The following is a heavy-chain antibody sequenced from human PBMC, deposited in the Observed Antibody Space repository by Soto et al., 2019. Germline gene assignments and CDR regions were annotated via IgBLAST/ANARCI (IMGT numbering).Heavy chain of an antibody. CDR3: TRGPVVITTSNWYFDL. V-gene: IGHV3-49*04. D-gene: IGHD3-22*01. J-gene: IGHJ2*01. CDR2: IRSKAYGGTT. Sequence: GGSLRLSCTASGFTFGDYAMSWVRQAPGKGLEWVGFIRSKAYGGTTEYAASVKGRFTISRDDSKSIAYLQMNSLKTEDTAVYYCTRGPVVITTSNWYFDLWGRGTLVTVSS. CDR1: GFTFGDYA.